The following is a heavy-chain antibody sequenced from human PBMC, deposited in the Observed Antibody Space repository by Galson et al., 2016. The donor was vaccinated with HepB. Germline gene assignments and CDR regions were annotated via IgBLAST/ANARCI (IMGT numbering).Heavy chain of an antibody. CDR1: GYTFTTYG. D-gene: IGHD2-2*01. J-gene: IGHJ6*02. Sequence: SVKVSCKASGYTFTTYGISWVRQAPGQGLEWMGWISAYNGNTNYAQKLQGRVTMTTDTSTSTAYMELRSLRSDDPAVYYCARDPRKIRYQLLQIYYYYYAIDVWGQGTTVTVSS. CDR3: ARDPRKIRYQLLQIYYYYYAIDV. V-gene: IGHV1-18*01. CDR2: ISAYNGNT.